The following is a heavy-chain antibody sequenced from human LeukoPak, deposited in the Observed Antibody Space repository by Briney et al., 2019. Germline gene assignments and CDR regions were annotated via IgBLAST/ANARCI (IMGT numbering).Heavy chain of an antibody. CDR2: INPNSGGT. V-gene: IGHV1-2*02. Sequence: GASVKVSCKASGYTFTGYYMHWVRQGPGQGLEWMGWINPNSGGTNYAQKFQGRVTMTRDPSISTAYMELSRLRSDDTAVYYCARVRAIGSPARYWGQGPLVTVSS. CDR3: ARVRAIGSPARY. J-gene: IGHJ4*02. CDR1: GYTFTGYY. D-gene: IGHD2-15*01.